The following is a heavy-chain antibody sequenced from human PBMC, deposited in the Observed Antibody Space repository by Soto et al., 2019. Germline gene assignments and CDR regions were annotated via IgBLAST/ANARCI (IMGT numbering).Heavy chain of an antibody. D-gene: IGHD2-15*01. CDR3: ARVPVAVAATEDYYGLDV. CDR2: INTDGLS. CDR1: GVSITSYY. Sequence: QVHLEESGPGLVRPSETLSLTCSVSGVSITSYYWSWIRQSAGGGLEWMGRINTDGLSTYSPSFKSRLTMSLDTSKYQVSLRLISVTAAHTAVYFCARVPVAVAATEDYYGLDVWGQGTTVTVSS. J-gene: IGHJ6*02. V-gene: IGHV4-4*07.